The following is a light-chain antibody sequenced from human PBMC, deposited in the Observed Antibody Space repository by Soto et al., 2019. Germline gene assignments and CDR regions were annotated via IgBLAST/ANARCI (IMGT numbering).Light chain of an antibody. J-gene: IGKJ1*01. CDR3: QQYDSYSLWM. V-gene: IGKV1-5*03. CDR1: QSITTW. CDR2: KAS. Sequence: DIQITQSPSTLSASVGDRVTITCRASQSITTWVAWYQQKPGKAPKLLIYKASSLESGVPSRFSGSGSGTEFTLTISSLQPDDFATYYCQQYDSYSLWMFGQGTKVEIK.